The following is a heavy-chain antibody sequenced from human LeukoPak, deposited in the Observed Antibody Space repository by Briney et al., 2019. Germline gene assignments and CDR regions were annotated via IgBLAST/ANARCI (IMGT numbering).Heavy chain of an antibody. V-gene: IGHV1-8*01. CDR1: GYTFTSYD. Sequence: ASVKVSCKASGYTFTSYDINWVRQATGQGLEWMGWMNPNSGNTGYAQKFQGRVTMTRNTSISTAYMELSSLRSEDAAVYYRARGYYGDYFPDYWGQGTLVTVSS. J-gene: IGHJ4*02. D-gene: IGHD4-17*01. CDR3: ARGYYGDYFPDY. CDR2: MNPNSGNT.